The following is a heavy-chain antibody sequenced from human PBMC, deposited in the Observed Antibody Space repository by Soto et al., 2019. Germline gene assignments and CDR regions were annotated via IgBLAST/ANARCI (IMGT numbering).Heavy chain of an antibody. CDR1: GDSITTNGYY. Sequence: XGTLSLTCSVSGDSITTNGYYWGWIRQPPGKGLQWIGNVYWTGSTFSHPSLTSRVFISVDTSKNEFSLRLTSVTAADTAVYYCARSHYTYGLLIDYWGPRTLVTVSS. V-gene: IGHV4-39*01. CDR3: ARSHYTYGLLIDY. J-gene: IGHJ4*02. D-gene: IGHD2-8*01. CDR2: VYWTGST.